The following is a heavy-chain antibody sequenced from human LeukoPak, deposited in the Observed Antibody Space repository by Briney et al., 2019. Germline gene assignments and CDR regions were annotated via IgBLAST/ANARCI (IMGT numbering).Heavy chain of an antibody. Sequence: PSETLSLTCTVSGGSISSYYWSWIRQPPGKGLEWIGYIYYSGSTNYNPSLKSRVTISADTSKNQFSLKLSSVTAADTAVYYCARLRGQQLAPDYYYYYGMDVWGKGTTVTVSS. D-gene: IGHD6-13*01. CDR2: IYYSGST. CDR3: ARLRGQQLAPDYYYYYGMDV. J-gene: IGHJ6*04. V-gene: IGHV4-59*01. CDR1: GGSISSYY.